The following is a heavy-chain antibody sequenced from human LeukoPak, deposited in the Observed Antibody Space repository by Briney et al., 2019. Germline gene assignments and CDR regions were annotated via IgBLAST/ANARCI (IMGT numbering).Heavy chain of an antibody. Sequence: RASVKVSCKASGYTFTSYAMHWVRQAPGQRLEWMGWINAGNGNTKYSQKFQGRVTITRDTSASTAYMELSSLRSEDTAVYYCARKSSSSSLTPLDYWAREPWSPSPQ. V-gene: IGHV1-3*01. CDR1: GYTFTSYA. D-gene: IGHD6-13*01. CDR2: INAGNGNT. CDR3: ARKSSSSSLTPLDY. J-gene: IGHJ4*02.